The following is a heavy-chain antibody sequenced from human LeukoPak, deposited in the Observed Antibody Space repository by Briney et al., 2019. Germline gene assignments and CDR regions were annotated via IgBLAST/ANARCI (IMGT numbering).Heavy chain of an antibody. CDR2: INQDGSEK. J-gene: IGHJ4*02. CDR1: GFTFSSHW. D-gene: IGHD2-15*01. V-gene: IGHV3-7*03. Sequence: PGGSLRLSCVASGFTFSSHWMTWVRQAPGKGLEWVATINQDGSEKYYVDSVKGRFTISRDNAKNSLYLQMNSLRAEDTALYYCAKGAYCSGGSCFYYFDYWGQGTLVTVSS. CDR3: AKGAYCSGGSCFYYFDY.